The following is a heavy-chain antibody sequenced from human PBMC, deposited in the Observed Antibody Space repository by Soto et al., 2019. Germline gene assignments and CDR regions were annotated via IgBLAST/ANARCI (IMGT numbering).Heavy chain of an antibody. CDR2: ITYEGSHR. Sequence: QVHLVQSGGGLVQPGRSLRLSCAASGFDFNKFGLHWVRQTPGKGLEWVAFITYEGSHRDHADSVKGRFTVSRDNSKNMLDLQMDSLRPEDTAVYYCAKDVTVAGAPIYNTGLDVWGQGTTVTVTS. V-gene: IGHV3-30*18. CDR3: AKDVTVAGAPIYNTGLDV. CDR1: GFDFNKFG. J-gene: IGHJ6*02. D-gene: IGHD6-19*01.